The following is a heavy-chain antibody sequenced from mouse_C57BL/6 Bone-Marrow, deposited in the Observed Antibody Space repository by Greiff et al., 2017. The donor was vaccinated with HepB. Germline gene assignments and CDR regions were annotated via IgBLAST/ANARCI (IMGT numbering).Heavy chain of an antibody. V-gene: IGHV3-6*01. J-gene: IGHJ2*01. D-gene: IGHD1-1*01. CDR2: ISYDGSN. CDR3: ARDITTVAFDY. Sequence: EVQLVESGPGLVKPSQSLSLTCSVTGYSITSGYYWNWIRQFPGNTLEWMGYISYDGSNNYNPSLKNRISITRDTSKNQFFLKLNSVTTEDTATYYCARDITTVAFDYWGQGTTLTVSS. CDR1: GYSITSGYY.